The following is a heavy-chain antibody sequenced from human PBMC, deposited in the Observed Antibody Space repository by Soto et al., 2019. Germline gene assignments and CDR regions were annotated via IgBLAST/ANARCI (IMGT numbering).Heavy chain of an antibody. CDR2: INTNGDT. V-gene: IGHV3-66*01. J-gene: IGHJ6*02. CDR1: GFTLSFNY. Sequence: PGGSLRLSCASSGFTLSFNYMTWVRQAPGKGLEWVSLINTNGDTYYADSVKGRFTMSRDNSKNTLFLQMNSLRAEDTAVYYCAKTMIIGARGVWGQVTTVTVSS. CDR3: AKTMIIGARGV. D-gene: IGHD3-22*01.